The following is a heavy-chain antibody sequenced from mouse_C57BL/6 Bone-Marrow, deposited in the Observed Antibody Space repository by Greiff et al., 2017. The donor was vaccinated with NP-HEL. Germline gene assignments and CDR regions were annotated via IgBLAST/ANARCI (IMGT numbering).Heavy chain of an antibody. CDR1: GYSITSGYY. V-gene: IGHV3-6*01. CDR3: AREGGGCDY. CDR2: ISYDGSN. J-gene: IGHJ4*01. Sequence: EVKLMESGPGLVKPSQSLSLTCSVTGYSITSGYYWNWIRQFPGNKLEWMGYISYDGSNNYNPSLKNRISITRDTSKNQFFLKLNSVTTEDTATYYCAREGGGCDYWGQGTSVTVSS.